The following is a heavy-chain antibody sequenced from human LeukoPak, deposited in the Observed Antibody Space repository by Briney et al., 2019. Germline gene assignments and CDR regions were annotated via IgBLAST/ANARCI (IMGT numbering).Heavy chain of an antibody. D-gene: IGHD2-8*02. V-gene: IGHV3-30*04. Sequence: GGSLRLSCAASGFTFRSYAMHWVRQAPGKGLEWVAVISYDGSNKYYADSVRGRFTISRDNSKSTLSLQMNSLRAEDTAIYYCATYRQVLLPFESWGQGTLVTVSS. J-gene: IGHJ4*02. CDR1: GFTFRSYA. CDR3: ATYRQVLLPFES. CDR2: ISYDGSNK.